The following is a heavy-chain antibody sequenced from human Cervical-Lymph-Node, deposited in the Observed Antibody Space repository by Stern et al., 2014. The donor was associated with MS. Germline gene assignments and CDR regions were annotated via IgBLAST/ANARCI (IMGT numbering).Heavy chain of an antibody. D-gene: IGHD2-21*01. J-gene: IGHJ4*02. CDR3: ARWAVAGDY. CDR2: IYPGDSAT. V-gene: IGHV5-51*03. Sequence: EDQLEESGAEVKQPGESMKVSCKTSGYNFITYWITWVRQVPGQGLEWIGMIYPGDSATRDSPYFQGPVTITADKSNTPAYLARNSLKDADGAVYYCARWAVAGDYWGQGALITVS. CDR1: GYNFITYW.